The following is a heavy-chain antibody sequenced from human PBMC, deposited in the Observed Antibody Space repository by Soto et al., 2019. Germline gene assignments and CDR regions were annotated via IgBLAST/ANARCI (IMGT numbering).Heavy chain of an antibody. J-gene: IGHJ4*02. V-gene: IGHV3-23*01. CDR1: GFTFSSCA. Sequence: GGSLRLSCAASGFTFSSCAMSWVRQAPGKGLEWVSAISGSVGSTYYADSVKGRFTISRDNSKNTLYLLMNSLRAEDTAVYYCAKETAPRIDYYFDYWGQGTLVTVYS. D-gene: IGHD3-9*01. CDR3: AKETAPRIDYYFDY. CDR2: ISGSVGST.